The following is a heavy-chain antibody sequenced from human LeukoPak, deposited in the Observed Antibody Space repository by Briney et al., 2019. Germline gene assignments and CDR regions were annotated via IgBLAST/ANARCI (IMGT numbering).Heavy chain of an antibody. J-gene: IGHJ5*02. CDR1: GFTFSSYS. CDR3: ARLMNYYDSSGYYSWFDP. Sequence: GGSLRLSCAASGFTFSSYSMNWVRQAPGKGLEWVSSISSSSSYIYYADSVKGRFTISRDNAKNSLYLQMNSLRAEDTAVYYCARLMNYYDSSGYYSWFDPWGQGTLVTVSS. D-gene: IGHD3-22*01. CDR2: ISSSSSYI. V-gene: IGHV3-21*01.